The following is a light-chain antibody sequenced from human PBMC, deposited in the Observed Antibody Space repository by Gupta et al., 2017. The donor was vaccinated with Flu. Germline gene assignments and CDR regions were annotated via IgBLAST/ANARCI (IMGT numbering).Light chain of an antibody. V-gene: IGLV1-40*01. CDR2: GNI. CDR3: QSYDISLRSYV. Sequence: QSVLTQPPSVSGAPGQRVTISCTGSSSNIGAGYDVHWYQQLLGTAPKLLIYGNINRPSGVPDRFSASKSGTSASLAITGLQAEDEADYYCQSYDISLRSYVFGTGNKVTVL. J-gene: IGLJ1*01. CDR1: SSNIGAGYD.